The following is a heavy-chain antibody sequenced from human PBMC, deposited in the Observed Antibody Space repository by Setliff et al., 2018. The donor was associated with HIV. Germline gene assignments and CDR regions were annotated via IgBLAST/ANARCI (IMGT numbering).Heavy chain of an antibody. V-gene: IGHV4-31*03. CDR3: ARQPGRPNAFDI. Sequence: SETLSLTCTVSGGSISSGGYYWSWIRQHPGKGLEWIGYIYYSGSTYYNPSLKSRVTVSVDTSKNQFSLKLSSVTAADTAVYHCARQPGRPNAFDIWGQGTMVTVSS. D-gene: IGHD2-2*01. J-gene: IGHJ3*02. CDR2: IYYSGST. CDR1: GGSISSGGYY.